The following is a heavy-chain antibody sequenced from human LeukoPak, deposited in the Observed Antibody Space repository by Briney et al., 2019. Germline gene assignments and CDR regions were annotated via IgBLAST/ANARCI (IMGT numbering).Heavy chain of an antibody. D-gene: IGHD4-17*01. CDR1: GGSISSGGYY. J-gene: IGHJ4*02. V-gene: IGHV4-31*03. CDR3: AREGPDDYGDYQNFDY. CDR2: IYYSGST. Sequence: PSQNLSLTCTVSGGSISSGGYYWSWIRQHPGKGLEWIGYIYYSGSTYYNPSLKRRVTISVDTSKNQFSLKLSSVTAADTAVYYCAREGPDDYGDYQNFDYWGQGTLVTVSS.